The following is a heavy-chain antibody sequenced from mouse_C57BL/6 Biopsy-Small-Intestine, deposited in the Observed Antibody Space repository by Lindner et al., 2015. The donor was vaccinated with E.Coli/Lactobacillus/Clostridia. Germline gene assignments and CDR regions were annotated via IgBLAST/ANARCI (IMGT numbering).Heavy chain of an antibody. D-gene: IGHD2-3*01. CDR1: GYTFTDFL. CDR3: FSEGYDFDY. CDR2: VNPKTGGT. V-gene: IGHV1-26*01. J-gene: IGHJ2*01. Sequence: VQLQESGPELVKPGASVKISCKASGYTFTDFLMNWVKQSLGKSLEWIGNVNPKTGGTTYNQNFKDKATLTVDKSSSTAYMELRSLTSEDSAVYYCFSEGYDFDYWGQGTTLTVSS.